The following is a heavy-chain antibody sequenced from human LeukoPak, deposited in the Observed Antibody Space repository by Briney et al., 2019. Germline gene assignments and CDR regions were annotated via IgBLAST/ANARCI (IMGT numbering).Heavy chain of an antibody. CDR3: AREVPSSSWFPYFDY. J-gene: IGHJ4*02. D-gene: IGHD6-13*01. CDR2: IYYSGST. CDR1: GGSISSYY. V-gene: IGHV4-59*01. Sequence: SETLSLTCTVSGGSISSYYWSWIRQPPGKGLEWIGYIYYSGSTNYNPSLKSRVTISVDTSKNQFSLKLSSVTAADTAVYYCAREVPSSSWFPYFDYWGQGTLVTVSS.